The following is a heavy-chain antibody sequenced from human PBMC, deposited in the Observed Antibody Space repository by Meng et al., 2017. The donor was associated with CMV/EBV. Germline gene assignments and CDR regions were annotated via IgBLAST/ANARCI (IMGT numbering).Heavy chain of an antibody. CDR3: ARVGVGYDSAFDP. Sequence: ESLRLSCTVSGYSISSGYYWGWIRQPPGKGLEWIGSIYHSGSTYYNPSLKSRVTISVDTSKNQFSLKLSSVTAADTAVYYCARVGVGYDSAFDPWGQGTLVTVSS. CDR2: IYHSGST. CDR1: GYSISSGYY. J-gene: IGHJ5*02. D-gene: IGHD3-16*01. V-gene: IGHV4-38-2*02.